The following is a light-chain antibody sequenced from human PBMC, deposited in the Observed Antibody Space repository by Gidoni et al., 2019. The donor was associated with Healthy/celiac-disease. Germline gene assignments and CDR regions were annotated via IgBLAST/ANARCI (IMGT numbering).Light chain of an antibody. CDR2: VGS. Sequence: DIVMTQSPLSLPVTPGEPASIACRSSQSILHSNGYIYLDWYLQNPGQSPQLLIYVGSNLASGVPYRFSGSGSGTDFTLTIRSVEAEDVGVYYCMQSLQTLWTFGQWTKVDIK. CDR1: QSILHSNGYIY. CDR3: MQSLQTLWT. J-gene: IGKJ1*01. V-gene: IGKV2-28*01.